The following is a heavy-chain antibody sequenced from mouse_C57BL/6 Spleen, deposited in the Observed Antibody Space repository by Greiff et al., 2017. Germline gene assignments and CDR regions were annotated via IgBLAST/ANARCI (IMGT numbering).Heavy chain of an antibody. CDR3: ARNGFAY. CDR1: GFTFSDYG. CDR2: ISSGSSTI. Sequence: VQLKESGGGLVKPGGSLKLSCAASGFTFSDYGMHWVRQAPEKGLEWVAYISSGSSTIYYADTVKGRFTISRDNAKNTLFLQMTSLRSEDTAMYYCARNGFAYWGQGTLGTVSA. V-gene: IGHV5-17*01. J-gene: IGHJ3*01.